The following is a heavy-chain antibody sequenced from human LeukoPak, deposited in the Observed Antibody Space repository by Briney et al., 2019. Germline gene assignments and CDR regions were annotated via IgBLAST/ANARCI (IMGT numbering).Heavy chain of an antibody. CDR2: ISGGGGST. J-gene: IGHJ4*02. V-gene: IGHV3-23*01. CDR3: ATSYCSSSGPFDS. D-gene: IGHD6-6*01. Sequence: PGGSLRLSCAASGFTFSSYAMTWVRHAPGKGLEWVSAISGGGGSTYHADSVKGRFTISRDNSKNTLYLQMDSLRADDTAVYYCATSYCSSSGPFDSWGQGTLVTVSS. CDR1: GFTFSSYA.